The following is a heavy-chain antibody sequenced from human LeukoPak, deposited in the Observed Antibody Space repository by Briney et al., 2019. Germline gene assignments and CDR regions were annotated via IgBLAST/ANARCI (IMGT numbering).Heavy chain of an antibody. J-gene: IGHJ4*02. V-gene: IGHV3-23*01. CDR1: GFTFSNAW. CDR3: AKERHIVVVTAIHY. D-gene: IGHD2-21*02. CDR2: ISGSGGST. Sequence: PGGSLRLSCAASGFTFSNAWMSWVRQAPGKGLEWVSAISGSGGSTYYADSVKGRFTISRDNSKNTLYLQMNSLRAEDTAVYYCAKERHIVVVTAIHYWGQGTLVTVSS.